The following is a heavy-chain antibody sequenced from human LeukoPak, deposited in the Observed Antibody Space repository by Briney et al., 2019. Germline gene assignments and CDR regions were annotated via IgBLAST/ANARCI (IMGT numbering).Heavy chain of an antibody. D-gene: IGHD2-21*01. CDR1: GYSISSGYY. J-gene: IGHJ4*02. Sequence: PSETLSLTCAVSGYSISSGYYWGWIRQPPGKGLEWIGSIYHSGSTYYNPSLTSRVTISVDTSKNQSSLKLSSVTAADTAVYYCAGYVVVIDYWGQGTLVTVSS. CDR2: IYHSGST. V-gene: IGHV4-38-2*01. CDR3: AGYVVVIDY.